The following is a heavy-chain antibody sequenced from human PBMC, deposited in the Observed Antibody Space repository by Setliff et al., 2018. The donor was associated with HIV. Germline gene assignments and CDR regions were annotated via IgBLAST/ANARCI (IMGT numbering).Heavy chain of an antibody. CDR1: GGSISSSSYY. D-gene: IGHD6-19*01. J-gene: IGHJ4*02. Sequence: PSETLSLTCTVSGGSISSSSYYWGWIRQPPGKGLEWIGNIYYSGTTYDNPSLKSRVTISVDTPKNQFSLKLTSVTAADTAVYYCARHVDGSGRVDYLGRGTLVTVSS. CDR2: IYYSGTT. CDR3: ARHVDGSGRVDY. V-gene: IGHV4-39*01.